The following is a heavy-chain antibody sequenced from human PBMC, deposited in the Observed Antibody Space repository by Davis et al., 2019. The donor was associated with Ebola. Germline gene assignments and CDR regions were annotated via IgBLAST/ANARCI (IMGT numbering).Heavy chain of an antibody. CDR1: GGSISSGGYS. V-gene: IGHV4-30-2*01. Sequence: PSETLSLTCAVSGGSISSGGYSWSWIRQPPGKGLEWIGYIYHSGSTYYNPSLKSRVTISVDRSKNQFSLKLSSVTAADTAVYYCARVDITGDYAGWFDPWGQGTLVTVSS. D-gene: IGHD4-17*01. CDR3: ARVDITGDYAGWFDP. CDR2: IYHSGST. J-gene: IGHJ5*02.